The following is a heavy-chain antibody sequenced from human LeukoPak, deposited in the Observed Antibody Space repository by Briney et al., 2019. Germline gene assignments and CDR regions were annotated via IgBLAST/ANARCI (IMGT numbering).Heavy chain of an antibody. CDR3: ARYLKGHYDSSGYLDY. CDR2: IYYSGST. J-gene: IGHJ4*02. CDR1: GGSISSGGYY. D-gene: IGHD3-22*01. V-gene: IGHV4-31*03. Sequence: SQTLSLTCTVSGGSISSGGYYWSWIRQHPGKGLEWIGYIYYSGSTYYNPSLKSRVTISVDTSKNQFSLKLSSVTAAGTAVYYCARYLKGHYDSSGYLDYWGQGTLVTVSS.